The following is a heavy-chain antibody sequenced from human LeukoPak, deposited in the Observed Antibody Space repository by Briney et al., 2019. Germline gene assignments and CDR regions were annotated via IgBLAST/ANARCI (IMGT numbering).Heavy chain of an antibody. CDR2: IDFTSRYI. D-gene: IGHD2-2*01. CDR1: GFTFSSYS. V-gene: IGHV3-21*04. Sequence: GGSLRLSCAASGFTFSSYSMNWVRQAPGKGLEWVSSIDFTSRYIYNADSVKGRFTISRDNAKNSLYLQMNSLRAEDTALYYCAKAPQRYCSSTSCLLYYFDYWGQGTLVTVSS. CDR3: AKAPQRYCSSTSCLLYYFDY. J-gene: IGHJ4*02.